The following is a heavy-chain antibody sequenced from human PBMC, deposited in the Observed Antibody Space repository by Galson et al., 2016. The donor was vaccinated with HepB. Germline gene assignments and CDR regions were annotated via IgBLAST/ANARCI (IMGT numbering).Heavy chain of an antibody. D-gene: IGHD1-1*01. CDR2: IKQDGSEK. J-gene: IGHJ4*02. V-gene: IGHV3-7*05. CDR1: GFTFSSNW. CDR3: ARLGRELRDY. Sequence: SLRLSCAASGFTFSSNWMSWVRQAPGKGVEWVANIKQDGSEKYYVDFVKGRFTISRDNAKNSLYLQMNSLRAEDTAVYYCARLGRELRDYWGQGTLVIVSP.